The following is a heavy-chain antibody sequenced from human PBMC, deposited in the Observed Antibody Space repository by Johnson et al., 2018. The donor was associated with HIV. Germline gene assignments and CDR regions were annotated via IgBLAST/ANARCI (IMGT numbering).Heavy chain of an antibody. CDR2: ISSSGSTI. J-gene: IGHJ3*01. D-gene: IGHD2-15*01. CDR1: GFTFFDYY. V-gene: IGHV3-11*04. CDR3: AKERGISGGFDF. Sequence: QVQLVESGGGLVKPGGSLRLSCAAFGFTFFDYYMSWIRQAPGKGLEWVSYISSSGSTIYYADSVKGRFTISRDNSKNMVYLQMNSLRAEDTAVYYCAKERGISGGFDFWGQGTRVTVSS.